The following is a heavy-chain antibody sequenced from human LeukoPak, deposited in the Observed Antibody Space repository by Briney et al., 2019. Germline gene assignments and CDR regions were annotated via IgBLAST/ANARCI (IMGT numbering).Heavy chain of an antibody. CDR2: ISSNGGST. D-gene: IGHD3-10*01. CDR1: GFTFSRYA. J-gene: IGHJ4*02. Sequence: TGGSLRLSCSASGFTFSRYAMHWVRQAPGKGLEYVSAISSNGGSTYYADSVKGRFTISRDNSRNTLHLQMSSLRVEDTAVYYCVKDSSSGSYFGYWGQGTLVTVSS. CDR3: VKDSSSGSYFGY. V-gene: IGHV3-64D*06.